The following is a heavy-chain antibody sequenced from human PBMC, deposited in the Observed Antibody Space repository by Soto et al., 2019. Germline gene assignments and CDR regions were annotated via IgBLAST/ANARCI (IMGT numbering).Heavy chain of an antibody. CDR2: ISGSGGST. D-gene: IGHD3-3*01. CDR1: GFTFSNYA. J-gene: IGHJ4*02. CDR3: AKDPARNTIFGMAFDY. V-gene: IGHV3-23*01. Sequence: PGGSLRLSCAASGFTFSNYAMSWVRQAPGKGLEWVSDISGSGGSTYYADSVKGRFTISRDNSKNTLYLQMNSLRAEDTAVYYYAKDPARNTIFGMAFDYWGQGTMVTVSS.